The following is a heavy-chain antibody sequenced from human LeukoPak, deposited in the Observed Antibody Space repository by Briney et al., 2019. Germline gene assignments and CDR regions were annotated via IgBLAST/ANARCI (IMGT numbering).Heavy chain of an antibody. V-gene: IGHV3-15*01. Sequence: GGSLRLSCAASGFTFSNAWMNWVRQAPGKGLEWVGRIKSKTDGETTDYAAPVKGRFTISRDDSKNTLYLQMNSLKTEDTAVYYCTTALGWLWSGGAFDIWDQGTMVTVSS. J-gene: IGHJ3*02. CDR2: IKSKTDGETT. CDR1: GFTFSNAW. D-gene: IGHD3-10*01. CDR3: TTALGWLWSGGAFDI.